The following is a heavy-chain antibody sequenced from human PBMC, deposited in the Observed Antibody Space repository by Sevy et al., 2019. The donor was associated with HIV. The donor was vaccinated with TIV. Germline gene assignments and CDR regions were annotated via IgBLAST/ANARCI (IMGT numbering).Heavy chain of an antibody. CDR3: AKAVYASKVVVTNGFDY. Sequence: GGSLRLSCAASGFTFSNAWMSWVRQAPGKGLEWVGRIKSKTDGGTTDYAAPVKGRFTISRDNSKNTLYLQMNSLRAEDTAVYYCAKAVYASKVVVTNGFDYWGQGTLVTVSS. V-gene: IGHV3-15*01. CDR1: GFTFSNAW. D-gene: IGHD3-22*01. CDR2: IKSKTDGGTT. J-gene: IGHJ4*02.